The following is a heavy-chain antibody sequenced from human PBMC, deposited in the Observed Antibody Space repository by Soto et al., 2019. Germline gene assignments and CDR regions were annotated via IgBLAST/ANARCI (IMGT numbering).Heavy chain of an antibody. CDR1: GFTFSSYW. D-gene: IGHD3-3*01. J-gene: IGHJ6*02. Sequence: EVQLVESGGGVVQPGGSLRLSCAASGFTFSSYWMHWVRQAPGKGLVWVSRINSDGSSTSYADSVKGRFTISRDNAKNTLYLPMNSLRAEDTAVYYCARDLQYYEFWGGYSYYYSGMDVWGQGTTVTVSS. CDR3: ARDLQYYEFWGGYSYYYSGMDV. V-gene: IGHV3-74*01. CDR2: INSDGSST.